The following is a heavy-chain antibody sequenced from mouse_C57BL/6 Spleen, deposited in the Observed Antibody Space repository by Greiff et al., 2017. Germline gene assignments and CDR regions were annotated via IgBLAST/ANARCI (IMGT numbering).Heavy chain of an antibody. Sequence: EVKLMESAGGLVQPGSSMKLSCTASGFTFSDYYMAWVRQVPEKGLEWVANINYDGSSTYYLDSLKSRFIISRDNAKNILYLQMSSLKSEDTATYYCARDLGRGYFDYWGQGTTLTVSS. J-gene: IGHJ2*01. CDR2: INYDGSST. V-gene: IGHV5-16*01. CDR3: ARDLGRGYFDY. CDR1: GFTFSDYY. D-gene: IGHD4-1*01.